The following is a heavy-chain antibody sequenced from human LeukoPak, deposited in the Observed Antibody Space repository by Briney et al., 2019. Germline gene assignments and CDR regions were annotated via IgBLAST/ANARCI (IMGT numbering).Heavy chain of an antibody. Sequence: GASVKVSCKASGYTFTTYAMHWVRQATGQRLEWMGWINTGNGNTKYSQKFQDRVTITRDTSASTAYMDLSSLRSEDTAVYYCATRESGYLAYWGQGTLVTVSS. D-gene: IGHD3-3*01. J-gene: IGHJ4*02. CDR3: ATRESGYLAY. V-gene: IGHV1-3*04. CDR2: INTGNGNT. CDR1: GYTFTTYA.